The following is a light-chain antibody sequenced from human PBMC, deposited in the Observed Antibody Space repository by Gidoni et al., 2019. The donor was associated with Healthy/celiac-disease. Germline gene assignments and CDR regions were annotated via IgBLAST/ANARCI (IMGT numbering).Light chain of an antibody. CDR1: QGISSY. Sequence: DIQLTQPPSFLSASVGDRVTITCRASQGISSYLAWYQQKPGKAPKLLIYAASTLQGGVPSRFSGSGSGTEFTLTISSLQPEDFATYACQQLSSSPLTCXPXTKVDIK. J-gene: IGKJ3*01. V-gene: IGKV1-9*01. CDR3: QQLSSSPLT. CDR2: AAS.